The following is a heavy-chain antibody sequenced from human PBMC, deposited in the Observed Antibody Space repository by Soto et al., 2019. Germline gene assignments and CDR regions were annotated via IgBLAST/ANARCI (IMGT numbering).Heavy chain of an antibody. CDR2: ISYDGSHK. V-gene: IGHV3-30-3*01. Sequence: QVQLVESGGGVVQPGRSLRLSCAASGFTFTNYAIHWVRQAPGKGLEWVAVISYDGSHKYYADSVKGRFTISRDNSKNTLYLQMNSLRFEDTAVYYCARKGDPTNWGSGNAFDVWGQGTMVTVSS. D-gene: IGHD7-27*01. CDR3: ARKGDPTNWGSGNAFDV. CDR1: GFTFTNYA. J-gene: IGHJ3*01.